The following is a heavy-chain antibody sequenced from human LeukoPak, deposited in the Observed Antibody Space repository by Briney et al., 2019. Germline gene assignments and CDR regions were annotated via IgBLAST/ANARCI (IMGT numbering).Heavy chain of an antibody. CDR1: GFTFRSHA. CDR2: IYENGGTA. D-gene: IGHD2-21*01. CDR3: AKDFRIGYSAHFDY. J-gene: IGHJ4*02. Sequence: GGSLRLSCVGSGFTFRSHAMSWVRQAPEKGLEFVSGIYENGGTAYYADSVKGRFSISRDNPKNTLYLQMDSLRGEDTAVYYCAKDFRIGYSAHFDYWGQGALVTVSS. V-gene: IGHV3-23*01.